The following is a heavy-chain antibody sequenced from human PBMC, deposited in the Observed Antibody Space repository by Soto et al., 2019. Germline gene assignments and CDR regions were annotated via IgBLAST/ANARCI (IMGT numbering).Heavy chain of an antibody. CDR3: ARDQEDAFDI. CDR2: IYSGGST. V-gene: IGHV3-53*01. J-gene: IGHJ3*02. Sequence: GGSLRLSCAASGFTVSSNYMSWVRQAPGKGLKWVSVIYSGGSTYYADSEKGRLTISRDNSKNTLYLEMNSLSAEDTAVYYCARDQEDAFDIWGQGTMGTVSS. CDR1: GFTVSSNY.